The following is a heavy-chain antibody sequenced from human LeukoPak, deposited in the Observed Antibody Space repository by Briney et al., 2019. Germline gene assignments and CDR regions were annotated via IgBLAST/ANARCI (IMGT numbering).Heavy chain of an antibody. D-gene: IGHD3-16*01. CDR2: INPNSSGT. V-gene: IGHV1-2*06. CDR3: AREGVFTMDV. J-gene: IGHJ6*02. Sequence: ASVKVSCKASGYTFTGYQIHWVRQAPGQGLEWMGRINPNSSGTNYAQKFQGRVTMTRDTFISTAYMELSRLRSDDTAVYYCAREGVFTMDVWGQGTTVTVSS. CDR1: GYTFTGYQ.